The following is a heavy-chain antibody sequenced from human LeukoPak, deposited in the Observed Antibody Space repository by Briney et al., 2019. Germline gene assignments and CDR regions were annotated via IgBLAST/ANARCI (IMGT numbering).Heavy chain of an antibody. Sequence: GGSLRLSCAASGFTFSSYWMSWVRQAPGKGLEWVANIKQDGSEKNYVDSVKGRFIISRDNAKNTLYLQMNSLRAEDTAVYYCARGSTVTIPDYWGQGTLVTVSS. J-gene: IGHJ4*02. CDR2: IKQDGSEK. D-gene: IGHD4-17*01. CDR3: ARGSTVTIPDY. CDR1: GFTFSSYW. V-gene: IGHV3-7*04.